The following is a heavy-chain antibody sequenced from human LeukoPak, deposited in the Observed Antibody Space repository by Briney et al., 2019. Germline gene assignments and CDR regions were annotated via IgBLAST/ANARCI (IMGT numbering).Heavy chain of an antibody. CDR3: AKYRTTSAPPRNFDY. Sequence: GGSLRLSCAASGFTFSSYSMNWVRQAPGKGLEWVSVIGSDSGAIQYADSVKGRFTISRDNSKNMLYLQMNSLGAEDTAIYYCAKYRTTSAPPRNFDYWGQGTLVTVSS. CDR1: GFTFSSYS. CDR2: IGSDSGAI. D-gene: IGHD1-14*01. J-gene: IGHJ4*02. V-gene: IGHV3-23*01.